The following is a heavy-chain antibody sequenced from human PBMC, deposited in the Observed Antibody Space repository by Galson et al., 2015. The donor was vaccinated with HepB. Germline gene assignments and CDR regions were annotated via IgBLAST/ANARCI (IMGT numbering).Heavy chain of an antibody. D-gene: IGHD4-23*01. CDR3: ARVVNGPYYYYGMDV. CDR1: GYTFTSYA. J-gene: IGHJ6*02. V-gene: IGHV1-3*01. Sequence: SVKVSCKASGYTFTSYAMHWVRLAPGQRLEWMGWINAGNGNTKYSQKLQGRVTITRDTSASTAYMELSSLRSEDTAVYYCARVVNGPYYYYGMDVWGQGTTVTVSS. CDR2: INAGNGNT.